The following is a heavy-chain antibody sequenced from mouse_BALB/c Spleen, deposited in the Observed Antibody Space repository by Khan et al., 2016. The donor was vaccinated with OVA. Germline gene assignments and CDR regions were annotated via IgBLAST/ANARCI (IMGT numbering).Heavy chain of an antibody. CDR3: ALYYYGRAWFAY. CDR1: GFSLTSYG. Sequence: VPLHESGLGLVAPSQSLSITCTVSGFSLTSYGVGWVRQPPGKDLEWLAVIWGDGSTNYHSALISRLSISKDNSKSQVFLKLNSLQTDDTATYYCALYYYGRAWFAYWGQGTLVTVSA. D-gene: IGHD1-1*01. V-gene: IGHV2-3*01. CDR2: IWGDGST. J-gene: IGHJ3*01.